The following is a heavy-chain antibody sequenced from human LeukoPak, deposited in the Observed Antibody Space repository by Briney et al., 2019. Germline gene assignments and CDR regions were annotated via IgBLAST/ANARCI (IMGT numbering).Heavy chain of an antibody. Sequence: PSETLSLTCTVSGDSISSSGYYWGWIRQPPGKGLEWTASIYYSGSAYYNPSLKSRVTMSVDKSKNQFSLKLSSVTAADTAMYYCARHPTPSGSYFPKNFDYWGLEPWSPSPQ. CDR3: ARHPTPSGSYFPKNFDY. J-gene: IGHJ4*01. D-gene: IGHD3-10*01. V-gene: IGHV4-39*01. CDR1: GDSISSSGYY. CDR2: IYYSGSA.